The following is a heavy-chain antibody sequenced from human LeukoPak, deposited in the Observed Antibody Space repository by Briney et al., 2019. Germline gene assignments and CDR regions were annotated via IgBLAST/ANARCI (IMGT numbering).Heavy chain of an antibody. Sequence: PSETLSLTCTVSGGSITSSSYFWAWIRQPPGKGLEWIGSINYDDNTDYTPSLKSRVTISVDTSKNQFSLKLSSVTAADTAVYYCARVTYYYGSGVFPAQGPLDPWGQGTLVTVSS. CDR3: ARVTYYYGSGVFPAQGPLDP. D-gene: IGHD3-10*01. CDR1: GGSITSSSYF. V-gene: IGHV4-39*07. J-gene: IGHJ5*02. CDR2: INYDDNT.